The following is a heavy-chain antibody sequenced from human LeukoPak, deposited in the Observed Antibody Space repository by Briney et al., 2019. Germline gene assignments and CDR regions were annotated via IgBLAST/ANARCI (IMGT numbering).Heavy chain of an antibody. CDR1: GYTFTTYG. CDR2: INPNSGGT. D-gene: IGHD5-18*01. J-gene: IGHJ4*02. CDR3: ARTTWIQLWPPERYYFDY. V-gene: IGHV1-2*02. Sequence: GASVKVSCKASGYTFTTYGISWVRQAPGQGLEWMGWINPNSGGTNYAQKFQGRVTMTRDTSISTAYMELSRLRSDDTAVYYCARTTWIQLWPPERYYFDYWGQGTLVTVSS.